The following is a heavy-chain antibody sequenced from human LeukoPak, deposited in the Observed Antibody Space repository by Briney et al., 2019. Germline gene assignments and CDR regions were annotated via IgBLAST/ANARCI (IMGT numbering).Heavy chain of an antibody. V-gene: IGHV4-61*02. CDR2: IYTSGNT. Sequence: PSETLSLTCTVSGASISSGGYYWSWLRQPAGKGLEWIGRIYTSGNTNYNPSLKSRVTISVDTSKNQFSLKLSSVTAADTAVYYCARTDTRYYYYMDVWGKGTTVTISS. D-gene: IGHD5-18*01. J-gene: IGHJ6*03. CDR3: ARTDTRYYYYMDV. CDR1: GASISSGGYY.